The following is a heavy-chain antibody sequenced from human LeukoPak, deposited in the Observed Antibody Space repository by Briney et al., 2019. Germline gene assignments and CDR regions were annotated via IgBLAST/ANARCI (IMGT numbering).Heavy chain of an antibody. J-gene: IGHJ6*03. V-gene: IGHV6-1*01. CDR2: TYYRSKWSN. CDR1: GDSVSSNSAT. Sequence: SQTLSLTCAISGDSVSSNSATWNWIRQSPSRGLEWLGRTYYRSKWSNDYAVSVKSRITINPDTSKNQFSLQLNSVTPEDTAVYYCARRTTSFMGSYSSYYMDVWGSGTTVTVSS. D-gene: IGHD2/OR15-2a*01. CDR3: ARRTTSFMGSYSSYYMDV.